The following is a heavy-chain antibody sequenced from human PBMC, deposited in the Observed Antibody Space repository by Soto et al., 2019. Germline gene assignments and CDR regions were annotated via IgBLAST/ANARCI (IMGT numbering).Heavy chain of an antibody. CDR2: ISGSGGST. J-gene: IGHJ3*02. D-gene: IGHD2-15*01. CDR1: GFTFSSYA. CDR3: AKEYCSGGSCYSLPDAFDI. V-gene: IGHV3-23*01. Sequence: GSLRLSCAASGFTFSSYAMSWVRQAPGKGLEWVSAISGSGGSTYYADSVKGRFTISRDNSKNTLYLQMNSLRAEDTAVYYCAKEYCSGGSCYSLPDAFDIWGQGTMVTVSS.